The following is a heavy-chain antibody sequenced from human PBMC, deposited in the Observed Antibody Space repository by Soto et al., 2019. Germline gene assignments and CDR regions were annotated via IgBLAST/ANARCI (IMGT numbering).Heavy chain of an antibody. Sequence: PGESLKISCAASGFTVSSNYMSWVRQAPGKGLEWVSVIYSGGSTYYADSVKGRFTISRDNSKNTLYVQMNSLRAEDTAVYYCARGGVGGDSARRAFDIWGQGTMVTVSS. V-gene: IGHV3-53*05. J-gene: IGHJ3*02. D-gene: IGHD2-21*02. CDR3: ARGGVGGDSARRAFDI. CDR2: IYSGGST. CDR1: GFTVSSNY.